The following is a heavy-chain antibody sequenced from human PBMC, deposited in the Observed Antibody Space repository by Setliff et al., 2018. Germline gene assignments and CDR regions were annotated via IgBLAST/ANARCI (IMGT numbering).Heavy chain of an antibody. CDR2: MNPNSGNT. D-gene: IGHD3-9*01. J-gene: IGHJ6*03. CDR3: ATSPKKVTGSDYYNYYMDV. CDR1: GYTLTELS. V-gene: IGHV1-8*01. Sequence: ASVKVSCKVSGYTLTELSMHWVRQAPGKGLEWMGWMNPNSGNTGYAQKFQGRVTMTRNTSISTAYMDLSSLRFEDTAVYYCATSPKKVTGSDYYNYYMDVWGKGTTVTSP.